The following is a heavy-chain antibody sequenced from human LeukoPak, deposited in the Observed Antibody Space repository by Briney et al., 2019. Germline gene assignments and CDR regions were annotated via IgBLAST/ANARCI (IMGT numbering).Heavy chain of an antibody. D-gene: IGHD3-22*01. V-gene: IGHV5-51*01. CDR3: ASNYYDSSGYYYAPGALALSDAFDI. J-gene: IGHJ3*02. Sequence: GESLKISCKGSGYSFTSYWIGWVRQMPGKGLEWMGISYPGDSDTRYSPSFQGQVTISADKSISTAYLQWSSLKASDTALYYCASNYYDSSGYYYAPGALALSDAFDIWGQGTMVTVSS. CDR2: SYPGDSDT. CDR1: GYSFTSYW.